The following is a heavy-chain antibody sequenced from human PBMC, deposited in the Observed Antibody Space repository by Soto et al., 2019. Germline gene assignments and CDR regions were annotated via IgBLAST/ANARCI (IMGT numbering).Heavy chain of an antibody. Sequence: ASVKVSCKASGYTFITYGVTWVRQAPGQGLEWMGWITPYNGKTHYAQKFQDRVTMTTDTAATTAYMELRSLTSDDSAMYFCARDTSHYFDHWGQGVLVTVSS. CDR2: ITPYNGKT. CDR1: GYTFITYG. J-gene: IGHJ4*02. D-gene: IGHD2-2*01. V-gene: IGHV1-18*01. CDR3: ARDTSHYFDH.